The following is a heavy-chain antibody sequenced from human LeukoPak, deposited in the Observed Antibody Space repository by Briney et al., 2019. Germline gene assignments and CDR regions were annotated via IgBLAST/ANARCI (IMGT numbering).Heavy chain of an antibody. CDR3: ARVGGQLVRVYYYGMDV. CDR2: INTNTGNP. J-gene: IGHJ6*02. V-gene: IGHV7-4-1*02. D-gene: IGHD6-6*01. CDR1: GYTFTSYS. Sequence: ASVKVSCKASGYTFTSYSMNWVRQAPGQGLEWLGWINTNTGNPTYAQGFTGRFVFSLDTSVTTAYLQISSLETEDTAVYYCARVGGQLVRVYYYGMDVWGQGTTVTVSS.